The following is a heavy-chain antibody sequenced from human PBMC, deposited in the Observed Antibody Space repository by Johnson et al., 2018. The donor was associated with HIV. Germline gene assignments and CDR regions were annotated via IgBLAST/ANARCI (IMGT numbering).Heavy chain of an antibody. CDR2: IWYDGSNK. V-gene: IGHV3-33*06. D-gene: IGHD5-18*01. CDR3: AKDLSGYSYGYGAFDI. Sequence: QMQLVESGGGLVQPGGSLRLSCAASGFPFTNHWMTWVRQPPGRGLEWVAVIWYDGSNKYYADSVKGRFTISRDNSKNTLYLQMNSLRAEDTAVYYCAKDLSGYSYGYGAFDIWGQGTMVTVSS. CDR1: GFPFTNHW. J-gene: IGHJ3*02.